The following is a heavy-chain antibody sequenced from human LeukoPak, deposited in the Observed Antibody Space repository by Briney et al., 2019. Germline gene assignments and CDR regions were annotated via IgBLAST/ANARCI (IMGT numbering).Heavy chain of an antibody. J-gene: IGHJ6*03. CDR1: GLTFSTNA. CDR2: ISGSGGGT. Sequence: GGSLRLSCAASGLTFSTNAMSWVRQAAGKGLEWVSLISGSGGGTYYADSVKGRFTISRDNSKNTLYLQLNSLRVEDTAVYYCAKNRGAGSHYYYHMNVWGKGTTVTVSS. V-gene: IGHV3-23*01. CDR3: AKNRGAGSHYYYHMNV. D-gene: IGHD1-26*01.